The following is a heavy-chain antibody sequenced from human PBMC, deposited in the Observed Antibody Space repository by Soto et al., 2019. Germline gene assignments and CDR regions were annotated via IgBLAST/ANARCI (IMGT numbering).Heavy chain of an antibody. J-gene: IGHJ2*01. CDR2: ISGSGGST. D-gene: IGHD3-10*01. Sequence: EVQLLESGGGLVQPGGSLRLSCAASGFTFSSYAMSWVRQAPGKGLEWVSAISGSGGSTYYADSVKGRFTISRDNSKNTLYLQMNSLRAEDTAVYYCAKDRSWFEAPNWYFDLWGRGTLVTVSS. CDR1: GFTFSSYA. V-gene: IGHV3-23*01. CDR3: AKDRSWFEAPNWYFDL.